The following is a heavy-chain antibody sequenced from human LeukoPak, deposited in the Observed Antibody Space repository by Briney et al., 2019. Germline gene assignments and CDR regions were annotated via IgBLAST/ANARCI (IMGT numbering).Heavy chain of an antibody. J-gene: IGHJ3*01. D-gene: IGHD3-22*01. Sequence: PGRSLRLSCAASGFTFSNYAMHWVRQAPGKGLEWVTFISYDGSNKYYAGSVKGRFTISRDNSKDTLYLEMDSLRAEDTAVYYCARTIYYYESTSYFSDAFDVWGQGTMVTVSS. CDR3: ARTIYYYESTSYFSDAFDV. V-gene: IGHV3-30-3*01. CDR2: ISYDGSNK. CDR1: GFTFSNYA.